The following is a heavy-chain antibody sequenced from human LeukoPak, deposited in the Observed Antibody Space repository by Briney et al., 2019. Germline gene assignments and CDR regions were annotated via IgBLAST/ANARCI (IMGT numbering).Heavy chain of an antibody. CDR3: SRESGAFSPFGY. CDR1: GGSVSSTTYY. D-gene: IGHD1-26*01. Sequence: SETLSLTCTVSGGSVSSTTYYWSWIRQPPGKGLEWIASINYSGSTYYNPSLKSRVTMSLDKSKNHLSLNLTSVTAADTAVYYCSRESGAFSPFGYWGQGTLVTVSS. V-gene: IGHV4-39*07. J-gene: IGHJ4*02. CDR2: INYSGST.